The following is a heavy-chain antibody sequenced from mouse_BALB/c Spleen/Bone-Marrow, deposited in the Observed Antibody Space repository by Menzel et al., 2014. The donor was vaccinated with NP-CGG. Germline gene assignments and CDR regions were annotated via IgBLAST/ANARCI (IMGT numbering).Heavy chain of an antibody. CDR1: GYTFTDYW. CDR2: IDTSDSYT. V-gene: IGHV1-69*01. Sequence: VQGVESGAELVMPGASVKMSCKASGYTFTDYWMHWVKQRPGQGLEWIGAIDTSDSYTSYNQKFKGKATLTVDESSSPAYMQLSSSTSEDSAVYYCARWRYGSSQYFDYWGQGTTLTVSS. J-gene: IGHJ2*01. D-gene: IGHD1-1*01. CDR3: ARWRYGSSQYFDY.